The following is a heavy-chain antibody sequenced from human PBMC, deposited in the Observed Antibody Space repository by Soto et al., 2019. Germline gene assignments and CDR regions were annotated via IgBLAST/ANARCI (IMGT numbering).Heavy chain of an antibody. D-gene: IGHD5-12*01. V-gene: IGHV4-30-2*06. Sequence: SETLSLTCSASAATLRYGAYSWNWIRQSPGRSLESLGYISDLKTTYYNPSFRSRLSLSIDRTTNQFFLSLSSMTAADKAIYFCVRVGGYESFDFWGQGIQVTVSS. CDR1: AATLRYGAYS. CDR3: VRVGGYESFDF. CDR2: ISDLKTT. J-gene: IGHJ4*02.